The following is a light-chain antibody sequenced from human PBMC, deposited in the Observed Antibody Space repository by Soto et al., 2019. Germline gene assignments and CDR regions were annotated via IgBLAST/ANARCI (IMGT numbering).Light chain of an antibody. CDR3: QQYNDWLWT. CDR1: QSVTYN. J-gene: IGKJ1*01. CDR2: GAS. V-gene: IGKV3-15*01. Sequence: ETMLTQSPATLSASPGERVTLSCRATQSVTYNLAWYQQKPGQAPRLLIYGASTRATGIPARFSGRGSGTEFTLTVTNLQSEDFAVYYCQQYNDWLWTFGQGTKVEIK.